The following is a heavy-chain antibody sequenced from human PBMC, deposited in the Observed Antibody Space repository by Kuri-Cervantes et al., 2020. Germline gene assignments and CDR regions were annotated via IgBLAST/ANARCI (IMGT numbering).Heavy chain of an antibody. D-gene: IGHD6-19*01. CDR1: DGSFNGYY. J-gene: IGHJ4*02. CDR2: IYHSGST. CDR3: ARSWSSSYYSDS. Sequence: SETLSLTCAVYDGSFNGYYWTWIRQPPGKGLEWIGSIYHSGSTYYNPSLKSRLVISVDTSNNQFSLKLDSVPAADTAVYYCARSWSSSYYSDSWGQGALVTVSS. V-gene: IGHV4-34*01.